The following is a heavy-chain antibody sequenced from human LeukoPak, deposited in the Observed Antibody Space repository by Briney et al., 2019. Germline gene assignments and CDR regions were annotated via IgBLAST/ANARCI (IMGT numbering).Heavy chain of an antibody. D-gene: IGHD2-2*01. CDR2: IRYDGSNK. J-gene: IGHJ4*02. Sequence: GGSLRLSCAASGFTFSSYGMHWVRQAPGKGLEWVAFIRYDGSNKYYADSVKGRFTISRDNTKNTLFLQMNSLRADDTALYYCASLALGFCSSTNCLYFDYWGQGSLVSVSS. V-gene: IGHV3-30*02. CDR3: ASLALGFCSSTNCLYFDY. CDR1: GFTFSSYG.